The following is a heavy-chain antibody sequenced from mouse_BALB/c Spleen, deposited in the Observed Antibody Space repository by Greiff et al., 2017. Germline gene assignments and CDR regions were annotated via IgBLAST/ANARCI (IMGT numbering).Heavy chain of an antibody. CDR3: ARLRGYDGYAWFAY. CDR2: ISSGGSYT. D-gene: IGHD2-3*01. V-gene: IGHV5-6*01. CDR1: GFTFSSYG. J-gene: IGHJ3*01. Sequence: EVQLVESGGDLVKPGGSLKLSCAASGFTFSSYGMSWVRQTPDKRLEWVATISSGGSYTYYPDSVKGRFTISRDNAKNTLYLQMSSLKSEDTAMYYCARLRGYDGYAWFAYWGQGTLVTVSA.